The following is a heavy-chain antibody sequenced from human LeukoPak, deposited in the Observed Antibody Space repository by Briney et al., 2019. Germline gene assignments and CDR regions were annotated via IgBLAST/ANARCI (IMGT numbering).Heavy chain of an antibody. CDR1: GGSFSGYY. CDR3: ARVLSGRPSY. CDR2: INHSGST. J-gene: IGHJ4*02. V-gene: IGHV4-34*01. Sequence: PSETLSLTCAVYGGSFSGYYWSWIRQPPGKGLEWIGEINHSGSTNYNPSLKSRVTISVDTSKNQFSLKLSSVTAADTAVYYCARVLSGRPSYWGQGTLVTVSS. D-gene: IGHD1-26*01.